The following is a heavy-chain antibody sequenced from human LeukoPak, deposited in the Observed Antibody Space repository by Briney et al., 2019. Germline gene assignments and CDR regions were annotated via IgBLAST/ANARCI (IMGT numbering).Heavy chain of an antibody. D-gene: IGHD3-10*01. J-gene: IGHJ4*02. CDR2: MNPNSGNT. CDR3: ARDSLLWFGERFDY. Sequence: ASVKVSCKASGYTFTSYDINWVRQATGQGLEWMGWMNPNSGNTGYAQKFQGRVTMTRNTSISTAYMELSSLRSEDTAVYYCARDSLLWFGERFDYWGQGTLVTVSS. V-gene: IGHV1-8*01. CDR1: GYTFTSYD.